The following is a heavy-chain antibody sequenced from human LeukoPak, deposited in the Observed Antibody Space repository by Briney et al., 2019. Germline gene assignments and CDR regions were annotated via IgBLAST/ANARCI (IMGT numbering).Heavy chain of an antibody. CDR1: GYTFTSYD. Sequence: ASVKVSCKASGYTFTSYDINWVRQATGQGLEWMGWMNPNSGNTGYAQKFQGRVTMTRNSSISTAYMELSSLRAEDTAVYYCAKDLNDYGGEKDYYYMDVWGKGTTVTVSS. CDR3: AKDLNDYGGEKDYYYMDV. V-gene: IGHV1-8*01. J-gene: IGHJ6*03. CDR2: MNPNSGNT. D-gene: IGHD4-23*01.